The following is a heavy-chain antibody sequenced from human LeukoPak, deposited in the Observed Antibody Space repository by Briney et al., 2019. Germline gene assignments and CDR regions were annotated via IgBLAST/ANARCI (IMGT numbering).Heavy chain of an antibody. Sequence: GGSLRLSCAAPGFTFSSYAMSWVRQAPGKGLEWVSIISGSGGNTYNADSVKGRFTISRDNSKNTLYPQMNSLRAEDTAVYYCARGGWLGKPQRVDYWGQGTLITVSS. D-gene: IGHD6-19*01. J-gene: IGHJ4*02. CDR3: ARGGWLGKPQRVDY. CDR1: GFTFSSYA. CDR2: ISGSGGNT. V-gene: IGHV3-23*01.